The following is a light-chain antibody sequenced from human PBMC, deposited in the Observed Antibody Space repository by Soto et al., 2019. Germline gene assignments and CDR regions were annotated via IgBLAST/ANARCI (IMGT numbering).Light chain of an antibody. J-gene: IGLJ1*01. CDR1: SSNFGAGYD. V-gene: IGLV1-40*01. CDR2: NNN. CDR3: QSYDSSLSSWV. Sequence: QSVLTQPPSVSGAPGQRVTISCTGSSSNFGAGYDVHWYQQLPGTAPKLLIYNNNNRPSGVPGRFSGSKSGTSASLAITGLQAEDEADYYCQSYDSSLSSWVFGTGTKVTVL.